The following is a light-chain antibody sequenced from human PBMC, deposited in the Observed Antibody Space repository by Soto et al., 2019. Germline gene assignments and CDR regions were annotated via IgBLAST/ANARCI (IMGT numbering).Light chain of an antibody. CDR3: QQYNNWPRT. V-gene: IGKV3-15*01. J-gene: IGKJ1*01. CDR2: GAS. Sequence: EIVLTQSPATLSLSPGERATLSFSASQSVSSYLAWYQQKPGQAPRLLIYGASTMATGIPSRFSGSGSGTEFTLTISSLQSEDFAVYYCQQYNNWPRTFGQGTKVDIK. CDR1: QSVSSY.